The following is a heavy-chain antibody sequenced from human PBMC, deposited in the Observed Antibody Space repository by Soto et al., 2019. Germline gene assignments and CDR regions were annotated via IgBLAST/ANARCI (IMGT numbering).Heavy chain of an antibody. J-gene: IGHJ4*02. CDR2: IHYNGNT. CDR3: ATLAYFYDNSGYFS. CDR1: GDSISAYS. V-gene: IGHV4-59*01. D-gene: IGHD3-22*01. Sequence: SETLSLTCTVSGDSISAYSWSWVRQPPGKGLEWIGNIHYNGNTKYSPSLKSRVTMSVDTSKNHFSLRLRSVTAADTAMYFCATLAYFYDNSGYFSWGQGTLVTVSS.